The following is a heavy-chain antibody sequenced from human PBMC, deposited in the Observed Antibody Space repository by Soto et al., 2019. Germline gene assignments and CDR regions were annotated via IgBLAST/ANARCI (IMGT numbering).Heavy chain of an antibody. J-gene: IGHJ4*02. CDR2: MNPNSGNT. V-gene: IGHV1-8*01. Sequence: ASVKVSCKASGYTFTSYDINWVRQATGQGLEWMGWMNPNSGNTGYAQKFQGRVTMTRNTSISTAYMELSSLRSEDTAVYYCARVGGDDFGDSGGFDYWGQGTLVTVSS. CDR1: GYTFTSYD. D-gene: IGHD4-17*01. CDR3: ARVGGDDFGDSGGFDY.